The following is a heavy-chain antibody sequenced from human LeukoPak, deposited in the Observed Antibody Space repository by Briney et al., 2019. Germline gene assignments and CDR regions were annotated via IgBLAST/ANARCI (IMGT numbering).Heavy chain of an antibody. CDR1: GFTFSSYW. J-gene: IGHJ4*02. V-gene: IGHV3-49*03. D-gene: IGHD3-22*01. CDR2: IRSKAYGGTT. CDR3: TRARDYYDSSGLPDY. Sequence: GGSLRLSCAASGFTFSSYWMSWFRQAPGKGLEWVGFIRSKAYGGTTEYAASVKGRFTISRDDSKSIAYLQMNSLKTEDTAVYYCTRARDYYDSSGLPDYWGQGTLGTVSS.